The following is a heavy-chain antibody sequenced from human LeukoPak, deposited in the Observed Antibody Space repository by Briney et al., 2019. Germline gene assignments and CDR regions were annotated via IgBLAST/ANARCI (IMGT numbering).Heavy chain of an antibody. V-gene: IGHV3-66*01. CDR3: ARDPWNYYDSSGYPGGGDDAFDI. Sequence: PGGSLRLSCAASGFTVRSNYMSWVRQAPGKGLEGVSDTYSGGCTYYADSVKGRFTISRDNSKNTLYLQMNSLRAEDTAVYYCARDPWNYYDSSGYPGGGDDAFDIWGQGTMVTVSS. D-gene: IGHD3-22*01. CDR2: TYSGGCT. CDR1: GFTVRSNY. J-gene: IGHJ3*02.